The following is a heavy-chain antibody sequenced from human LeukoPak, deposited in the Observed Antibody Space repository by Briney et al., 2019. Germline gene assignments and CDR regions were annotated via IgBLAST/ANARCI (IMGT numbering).Heavy chain of an antibody. D-gene: IGHD3-22*01. CDR1: GFTFSSYG. CDR3: ARDGSNYYDSSGYEH. V-gene: IGHV3-30*03. Sequence: GGSLRLSCAASGFTFSSYGMHWVRQAPGKGLEWVAVISYDGSNKYYADSVKGRFTISRDNSKNTLYLQMNSLRAEDTAVYYCARDGSNYYDSSGYEHWGQGTLVTVSS. CDR2: ISYDGSNK. J-gene: IGHJ1*01.